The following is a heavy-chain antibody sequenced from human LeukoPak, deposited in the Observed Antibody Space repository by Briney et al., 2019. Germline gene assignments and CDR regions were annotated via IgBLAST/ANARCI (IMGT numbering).Heavy chain of an antibody. V-gene: IGHV3-23*01. CDR3: ARGLRWNDY. D-gene: IGHD5-24*01. CDR1: GFTFSTYA. J-gene: IGHJ4*02. CDR2: IRGTGGTT. Sequence: GGSLRLSCAASGFTFSTYAMSWVRQAPGKGLEWVSSIRGTGGTTYYAESVKGRFTISRDNSKNTLYLQMNSLRAEDTAIYYCARGLRWNDYWGQGTLVTVSS.